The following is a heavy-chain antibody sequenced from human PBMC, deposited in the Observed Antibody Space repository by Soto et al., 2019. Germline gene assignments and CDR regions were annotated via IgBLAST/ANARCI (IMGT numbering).Heavy chain of an antibody. J-gene: IGHJ4*02. Sequence: SLRLSCAASGFTFSSYGMHWVRQAPGKGLEWVAVISYDGSNKYYADSVKGRFTISRDNSKNTLYLQMNSLRAEDTAVYYCAKDKGSGWYGIDYWGQGTLVTVSS. V-gene: IGHV3-30*18. D-gene: IGHD6-19*01. CDR2: ISYDGSNK. CDR1: GFTFSSYG. CDR3: AKDKGSGWYGIDY.